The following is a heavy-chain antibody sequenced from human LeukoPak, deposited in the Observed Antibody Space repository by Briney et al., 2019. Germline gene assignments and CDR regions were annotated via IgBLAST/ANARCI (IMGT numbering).Heavy chain of an antibody. Sequence: GGSLRLSCAASGFTFSSYGMNWVRQAPGKGLEWVSSISSSGAYMYYADSVKGRFTISRDNAKNSLYLQMSSLRAEDTAIYYCAREDYSDLYFDYWGQGTLVTVSS. V-gene: IGHV3-21*01. CDR1: GFTFSSYG. CDR2: ISSSGAYM. CDR3: AREDYSDLYFDY. J-gene: IGHJ4*02. D-gene: IGHD4-17*01.